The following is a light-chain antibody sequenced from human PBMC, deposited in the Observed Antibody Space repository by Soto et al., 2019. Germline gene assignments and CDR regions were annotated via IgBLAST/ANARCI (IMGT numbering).Light chain of an antibody. J-gene: IGKJ5*01. CDR1: ESIARH. CDR3: QQTYSTLSIT. Sequence: DIQMTQSPSSLSASVGDRVTITCRASESIARHLNWYQQKPGKAPKLLIYAASSLQNGVPSRFRCGGSRQDFTLTISNLQPEDFATYYCQQTYSTLSITFGQGTRLEIK. V-gene: IGKV1-39*01. CDR2: AAS.